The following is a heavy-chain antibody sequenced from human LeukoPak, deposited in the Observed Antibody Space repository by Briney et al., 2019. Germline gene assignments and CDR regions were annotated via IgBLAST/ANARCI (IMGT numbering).Heavy chain of an antibody. J-gene: IGHJ5*02. CDR2: ISSSGSTI. CDR3: AREQTVVTPLWFDP. V-gene: IGHV3-11*01. D-gene: IGHD4-23*01. CDR1: GFTFSDYY. Sequence: GGSLRLSCAASGFTFSDYYMSWIRQAPGKGLEWVSYISSSGSTIYYADSVKGRFTISRDNAKNSLYLQMNSLRAEDTAVYYCAREQTVVTPLWFDPWGQGTLVTVSS.